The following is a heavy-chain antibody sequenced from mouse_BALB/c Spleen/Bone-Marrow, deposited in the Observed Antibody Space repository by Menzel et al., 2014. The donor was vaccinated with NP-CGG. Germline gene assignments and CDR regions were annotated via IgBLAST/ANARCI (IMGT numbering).Heavy chain of an antibody. D-gene: IGHD1-1*02. V-gene: IGHV14-3*02. CDR1: GFNIKDTY. CDR3: ARYGY. CDR2: IDAANGNS. J-gene: IGHJ4*01. Sequence: EVKLEESGAELVKPGASVKLTCTGSGFNIKDTYMHWVKQRPEQGLEWIGRIDAANGNSKYDPKFQGKATITADTSSNTGYLQLSSLTSEDTAVCYCARYGYWGQGTSVTVSS.